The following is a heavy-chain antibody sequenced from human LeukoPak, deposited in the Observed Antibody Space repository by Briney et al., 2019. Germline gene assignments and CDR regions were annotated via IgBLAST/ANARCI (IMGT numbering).Heavy chain of an antibody. V-gene: IGHV3-21*01. Sequence: GGSLRLSCAASGFTFGAYTMNWIRQAPGKGLEWVSCIFSRSESILYAESVRGRFTISRDNARNSLYLQMDSLRAEDTAIYYCARDFLHSSISRPFDYWGREPWSPSPQ. J-gene: IGHJ4*02. CDR2: IFSRSESI. CDR3: ARDFLHSSISRPFDY. D-gene: IGHD2-2*01. CDR1: GFTFGAYT.